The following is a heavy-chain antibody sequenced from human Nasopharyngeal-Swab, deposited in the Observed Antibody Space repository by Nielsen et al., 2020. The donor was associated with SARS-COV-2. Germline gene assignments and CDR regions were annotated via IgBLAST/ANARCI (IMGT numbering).Heavy chain of an antibody. CDR3: VHAGDSSSVRFDP. CDR1: GFSLSTSGVG. V-gene: IGHV2-5*04. Sequence: GPTLVKPTETLRLTCPFSGFSLSTSGVGVGWIRQPPGKALEWLALIYWHDERRYRPSLKSRLTISKDTSKNQVVLTMTNMDPVDTGTYYCVHAGDSSSVRFDPWGQGTLVTVSS. D-gene: IGHD6-13*01. CDR2: IYWHDER. J-gene: IGHJ5*02.